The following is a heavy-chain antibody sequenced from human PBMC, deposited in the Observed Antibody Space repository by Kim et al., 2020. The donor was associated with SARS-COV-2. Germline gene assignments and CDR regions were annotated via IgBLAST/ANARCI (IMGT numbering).Heavy chain of an antibody. D-gene: IGHD3-3*01. V-gene: IGHV3-30*02. CDR3: AKATGFLEWLSQQDYYYYGMDV. CDR2: IRYDGSNK. Sequence: GGSLRLSCAASGFTFSSYGMHWVRQAPGKGLEWVAVIRYDGSNKYYADSVKGRFTISRDNSKNTLYLQMNSLRAEDTAVDYCAKATGFLEWLSQQDYYYYGMDVWGQGTTVTVSS. CDR1: GFTFSSYG. J-gene: IGHJ6*02.